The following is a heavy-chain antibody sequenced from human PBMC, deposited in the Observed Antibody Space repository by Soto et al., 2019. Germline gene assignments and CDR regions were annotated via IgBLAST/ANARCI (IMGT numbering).Heavy chain of an antibody. V-gene: IGHV2-5*01. CDR1: GFSLTTSGVS. CDR2: IYWNDDE. CDR3: VDRFDRSRPAY. Sequence: DSGPTLVNPTQTLTLTCTFSGFSLTTSGVSVGWIRQPPGKALEWLALIYWNDDERYSPSLKSRLTITKDTSKNQVVLTMTNMDPVDTATYYCVDRFDRSRPAYWGQGTPVLVSS. J-gene: IGHJ4*02.